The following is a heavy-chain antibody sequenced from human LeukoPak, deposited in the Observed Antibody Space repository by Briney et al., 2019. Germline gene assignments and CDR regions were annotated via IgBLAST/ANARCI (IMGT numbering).Heavy chain of an antibody. Sequence: GGSLRLSCTASGFTFTNYWMHWVRQAPGMGLVWVSRLPPDELDIIYADSVKGRFTVSRDNAKNTVYLQMNNLRAEDTAVYYCARHYGPWGQGTLVTVSS. J-gene: IGHJ4*02. CDR2: LPPDELDI. CDR1: GFTFTNYW. V-gene: IGHV3-74*01. CDR3: ARHYGP. D-gene: IGHD3-16*01.